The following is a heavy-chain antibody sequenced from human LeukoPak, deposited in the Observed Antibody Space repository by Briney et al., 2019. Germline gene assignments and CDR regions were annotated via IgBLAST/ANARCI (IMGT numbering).Heavy chain of an antibody. CDR3: ASRSYDYYYYYGMDV. J-gene: IGHJ6*02. V-gene: IGHV1-2*02. Sequence: ASVKVSCKASGYTFTGYYMHWVRQAPGQGLEWMGWINPNSDGTNYAQKFQGRVTMTRDTSISTAYMELSRLRSDDTAVYYCASRSYDYYYYYGMDVWGQGTTVTVSS. D-gene: IGHD1-26*01. CDR2: INPNSDGT. CDR1: GYTFTGYY.